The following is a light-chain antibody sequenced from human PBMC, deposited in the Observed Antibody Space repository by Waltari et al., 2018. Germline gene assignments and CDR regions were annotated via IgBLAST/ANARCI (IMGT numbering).Light chain of an antibody. CDR1: QSLLYSDGKTY. V-gene: IGKV2-30*01. CDR2: KVS. CDR3: MQGTHWPWT. Sequence: DVVMTQSPLSLPVTLGQAAFISCRSSQSLLYSDGKTYVSWFKQRPGQSPRGLIYKVSARDSGVPDRFDGSGSGTEFALHINRVEADDVGVYYCMQGTHWPWTFGPGTKVEIK. J-gene: IGKJ1*01.